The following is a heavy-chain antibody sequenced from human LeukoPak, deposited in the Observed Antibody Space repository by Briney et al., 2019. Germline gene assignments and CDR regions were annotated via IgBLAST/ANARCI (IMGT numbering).Heavy chain of an antibody. CDR3: ARRSYGDYVDY. CDR1: GGSISSRSYY. J-gene: IGHJ4*02. V-gene: IGHV4-39*01. CDR2: IYYSGST. Sequence: KASETLSLTCTVSGGSISSRSYYWGWIRQPPGKGLEWIGSIYYSGSTCYNPSLKSRVTISVDTSKNQFSLKLSSVTAADTAVYYCARRSYGDYVDYWGQGTLVTVSS. D-gene: IGHD4-17*01.